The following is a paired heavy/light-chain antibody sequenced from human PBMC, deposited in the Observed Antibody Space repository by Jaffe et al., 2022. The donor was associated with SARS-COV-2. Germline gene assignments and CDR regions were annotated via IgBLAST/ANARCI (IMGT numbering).Heavy chain of an antibody. CDR2: ITADGSVK. J-gene: IGHJ6*02. Sequence: EVQLVESGGDLVQPGGSLRLSCAASEFTFSNYWMTWVRQSPGKGLEWVATITADGSVKFFEESVKGRFTISRDNDKRSLCLQMSSLRAEDTAIYYCARDQGSWGGMDIWGRGTTVTVSS. D-gene: IGHD6-13*01. V-gene: IGHV3-7*03. CDR1: EFTFSNYW. CDR3: ARDQGSWGGMDI.
Light chain of an antibody. CDR2: STS. V-gene: IGLV7-43*01. CDR1: TGAVTSGHH. CDR3: LLYYGDTRV. J-gene: IGLJ3*02. Sequence: QTGVTQEPSLTVSPGGTVTLTCASSTGAVTSGHHPIWLQQKPGQAPRALIYSTSNKYSWTPARFSGSLLGGKAALTLSGVQPEDEAEYYCLLYYGDTRVFGGGTKLTVL.